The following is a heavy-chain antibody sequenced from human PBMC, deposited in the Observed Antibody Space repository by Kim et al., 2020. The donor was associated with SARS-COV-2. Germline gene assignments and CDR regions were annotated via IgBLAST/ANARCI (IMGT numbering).Heavy chain of an antibody. V-gene: IGHV3-23*03. D-gene: IGHD4-17*01. CDR2: IYSGVSST. J-gene: IGHJ4*02. CDR3: AKGIWYYGGLGFDY. CDR1: GFTFSSYA. Sequence: GGSLRLSCAASGFTFSSYAMSWVRQAPGKGLEWGSVIYSGVSSTYYADSVKGRFTISRDNSKNTLYLQMNSLRAEDTAVYYCAKGIWYYGGLGFDYWGQGTLVTVSS.